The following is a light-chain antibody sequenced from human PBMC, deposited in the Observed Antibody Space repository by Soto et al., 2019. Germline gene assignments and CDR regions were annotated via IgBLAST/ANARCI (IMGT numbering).Light chain of an antibody. CDR1: QSVLFSSNNKNY. CDR2: WAS. V-gene: IGKV4-1*01. CDR3: QQYYCPPWP. Sequence: DIVMTQSPDSLAVSLGERATINCKSSQSVLFSSNNKNYLAWYQQKPGQSPKLLIYWASTRESGVPDRFSGSGSGTDFTLTISSLQAADVAVYFCQQYYCPPWPFGSGT. J-gene: IGKJ1*01.